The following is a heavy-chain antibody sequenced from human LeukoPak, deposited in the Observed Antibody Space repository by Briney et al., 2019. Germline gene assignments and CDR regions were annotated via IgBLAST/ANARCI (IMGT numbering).Heavy chain of an antibody. Sequence: PGGSLRLSCAASGFTFSDYYMSWIRQAPGKGLEWVSYISSSGSTIYYADSVKGRFTISRDNAKNSLYLQMNSLRAEDTAVYYCARVNDFWSGYENDAFDIWGQGTMVTVSS. D-gene: IGHD3-3*01. V-gene: IGHV3-11*04. CDR2: ISSSGSTI. J-gene: IGHJ3*02. CDR3: ARVNDFWSGYENDAFDI. CDR1: GFTFSDYY.